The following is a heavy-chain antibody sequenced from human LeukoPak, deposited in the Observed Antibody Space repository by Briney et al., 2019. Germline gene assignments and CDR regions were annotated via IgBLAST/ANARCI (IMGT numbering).Heavy chain of an antibody. D-gene: IGHD6-6*01. V-gene: IGHV1-69*13. CDR2: IIPIFGTA. CDR1: GGTFSSYA. J-gene: IGHJ5*02. CDR3: ARVGQLVSNWFDP. Sequence: SVNVSCKASGGTFSSYAISWVRQAPGQGLEWMGGIIPIFGTANYAQKFQGRVTITADESTSTAYMELSSLRSEDTAVYYCARVGQLVSNWFDPWGQGTLVTVSS.